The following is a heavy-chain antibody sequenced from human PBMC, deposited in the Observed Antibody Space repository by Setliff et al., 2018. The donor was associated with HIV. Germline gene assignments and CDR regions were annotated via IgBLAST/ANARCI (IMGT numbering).Heavy chain of an antibody. V-gene: IGHV1-18*04. Sequence: ASVKVSCKASGYTFTNYYIHWVRQAPGQGLEWMGWISAYNGNTNYAQKFQGRVTITTDESTSTAYMELSSLRSEDTAVYYCARAGYSYGHYYFDYWGQGTLVTVSS. CDR2: ISAYNGNT. CDR1: GYTFTNYY. D-gene: IGHD5-18*01. J-gene: IGHJ4*02. CDR3: ARAGYSYGHYYFDY.